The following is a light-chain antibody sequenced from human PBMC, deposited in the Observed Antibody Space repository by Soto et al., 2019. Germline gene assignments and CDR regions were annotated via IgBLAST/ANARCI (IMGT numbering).Light chain of an antibody. CDR2: DAS. CDR1: QDINKN. J-gene: IGKJ1*01. CDR3: QKSYSTPWT. V-gene: IGKV1-39*01. Sequence: DIQMTQSPSTLSASVGDRVTITCQASQDINKNLIWYQQKPGKAPKLLIYDASDLETGVPSRFSGSGSGTDFTLTISSLQPEDFATYFCQKSYSTPWTFGQGTKVDIK.